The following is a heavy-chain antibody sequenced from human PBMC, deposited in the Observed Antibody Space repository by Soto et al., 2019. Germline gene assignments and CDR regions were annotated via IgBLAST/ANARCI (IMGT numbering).Heavy chain of an antibody. CDR3: EKDQGIAAAGFYFDY. Sequence: PGGSLRLSCAASGFTFSSYAMSWVRQAPGKGLEWVSAISGSGGSTYYADSVKGRFTISRDNSKNTLYLQMNSLRAEDTAVYYCEKDQGIAAAGFYFDYWGQGTLVTVSS. V-gene: IGHV3-23*01. CDR1: GFTFSSYA. D-gene: IGHD6-13*01. J-gene: IGHJ4*02. CDR2: ISGSGGST.